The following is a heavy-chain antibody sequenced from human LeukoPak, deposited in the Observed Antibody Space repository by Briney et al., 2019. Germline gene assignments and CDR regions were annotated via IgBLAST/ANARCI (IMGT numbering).Heavy chain of an antibody. J-gene: IGHJ4*02. Sequence: GASVKVSCKASGYTFTSYGISWVRQAPGQGLEWMGWINPNSGGTNYAQKFQGWVTMTRDTSISTAYMELRSLRSDDTAVYYCAIARITMVRGGPAFDYWGQGTLVTVSS. V-gene: IGHV1-2*04. CDR3: AIARITMVRGGPAFDY. CDR2: INPNSGGT. D-gene: IGHD3-10*01. CDR1: GYTFTSYG.